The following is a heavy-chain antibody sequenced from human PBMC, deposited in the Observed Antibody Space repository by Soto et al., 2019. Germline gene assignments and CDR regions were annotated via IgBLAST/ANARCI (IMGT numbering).Heavy chain of an antibody. Sequence: SEALSLTCTVSGGSIISSSYYWGLIRQPPGKGLEWIGSIYYSGSTYYNPSLKSRVTISVDTSKNQFSLKLSSVTAADTAVYYCARHPVLYSSLSLWFDPWGQGTLVTVSS. CDR1: GGSIISSSYY. J-gene: IGHJ5*02. D-gene: IGHD6-6*01. CDR2: IYYSGST. CDR3: ARHPVLYSSLSLWFDP. V-gene: IGHV4-39*01.